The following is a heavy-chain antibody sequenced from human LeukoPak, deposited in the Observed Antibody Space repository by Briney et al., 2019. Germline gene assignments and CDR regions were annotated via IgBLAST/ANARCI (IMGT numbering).Heavy chain of an antibody. Sequence: PSETLSLTCAVYGGSFSGYYWSWIRQPPGKGLEWIGEINHSGSTNYNPSLKSRVTISVDTSKNQFPLKLSSVTAADTAVYYCAGGVDTAMVRPLDYWGQGTLVTVSS. CDR1: GGSFSGYY. CDR2: INHSGST. CDR3: AGGVDTAMVRPLDY. D-gene: IGHD5-18*01. V-gene: IGHV4-34*01. J-gene: IGHJ4*02.